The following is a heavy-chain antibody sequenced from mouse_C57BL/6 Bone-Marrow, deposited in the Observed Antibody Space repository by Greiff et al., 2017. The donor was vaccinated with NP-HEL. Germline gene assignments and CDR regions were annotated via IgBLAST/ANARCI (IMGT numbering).Heavy chain of an antibody. Sequence: VQLQESGAELARPGASVKMSCKASGYTFTSYTMHWVKQRPGQGLEWIGYINPSSGYTKYNQKFKDKATLTADKSSSTAYMQLSSLTSGDSAVYYCARWLRRGFAYWGQGTLVTVSA. CDR3: ARWLRRGFAY. CDR2: INPSSGYT. J-gene: IGHJ3*01. V-gene: IGHV1-4*01. D-gene: IGHD2-2*01. CDR1: GYTFTSYT.